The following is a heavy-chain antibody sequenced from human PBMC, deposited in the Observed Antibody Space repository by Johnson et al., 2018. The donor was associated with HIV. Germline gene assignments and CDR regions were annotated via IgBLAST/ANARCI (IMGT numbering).Heavy chain of an antibody. CDR1: GFTFSSYG. D-gene: IGHD1-26*01. Sequence: QVQLVESGGVLVQPGRSLRLSCAASGFTFSSYGMHWVRQAPGKGLEWVAVVSYDGSTKYYADSVKGRFTISRDNSENTLYLQMNSLRDEDTAVYCCAKGGVWEIPLGFGAVDFWGQGTMVSASS. CDR2: VSYDGSTK. CDR3: AKGGVWEIPLGFGAVDF. J-gene: IGHJ3*01. V-gene: IGHV3-30*19.